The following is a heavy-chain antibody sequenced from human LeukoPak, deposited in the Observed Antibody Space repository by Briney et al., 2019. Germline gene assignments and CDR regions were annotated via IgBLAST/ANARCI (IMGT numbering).Heavy chain of an antibody. CDR2: IIPILGIA. CDR3: ARGRVEMATQYFDY. Sequence: ASVKVSCKASGGTFSSYAISWVRQAPGQGLEWMGRIIPILGIANYAQKFQGRVTITADKSTSTAYMEPSSLRSEDTAVYYCARGRVEMATQYFDYWGQGTLVTVSS. V-gene: IGHV1-69*04. CDR1: GGTFSSYA. J-gene: IGHJ4*02. D-gene: IGHD5-24*01.